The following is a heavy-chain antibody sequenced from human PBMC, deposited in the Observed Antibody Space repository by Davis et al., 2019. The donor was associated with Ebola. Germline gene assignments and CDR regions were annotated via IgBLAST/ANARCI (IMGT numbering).Heavy chain of an antibody. J-gene: IGHJ6*02. Sequence: ASVKVSCKASGYTFTGYYMHWVRQAPGQGLEWMGWINPNSGGTNYAQKFQVWVTMTRDTSISTAYMELSRLRSDDTAVYYCARDLFGCSGGSCYPYYYYGMDVWGQGTTVTVSS. V-gene: IGHV1-2*04. CDR3: ARDLFGCSGGSCYPYYYYGMDV. D-gene: IGHD2-15*01. CDR2: INPNSGGT. CDR1: GYTFTGYY.